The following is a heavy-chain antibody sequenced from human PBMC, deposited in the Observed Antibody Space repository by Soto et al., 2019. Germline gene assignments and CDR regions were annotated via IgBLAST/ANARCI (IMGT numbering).Heavy chain of an antibody. V-gene: IGHV3-7*01. CDR3: ARVEGRGYDILTGYYYYYYMDV. D-gene: IGHD3-9*01. CDR2: IKKAGSEK. Sequence: QPWGSLSLSGAASGFTFISYWMIWVRQAPGKGLELVANIKKAGSEKYYVAPLNGRFTISRDNAKNPLYVQLPSLSAEDPALYYRARVEGRGYDILTGYYYYYYMDVWGKGTTVTVSS. J-gene: IGHJ6*03. CDR1: GFTFISYW.